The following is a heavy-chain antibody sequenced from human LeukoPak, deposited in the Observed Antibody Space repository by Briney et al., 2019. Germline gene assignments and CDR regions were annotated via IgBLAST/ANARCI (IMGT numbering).Heavy chain of an antibody. D-gene: IGHD3-16*02. CDR2: INHSGST. CDR1: GGSLSGYY. Sequence: SETLSLTCAVYGGSLSGYYWSWIRQPPGKGLEWIGEINHSGSTNYNPSLKSRVTISVDTSKNQFSLKLSSVTAADTAVYYCARTSYDYVWGSYRPLYYFDYWGQGTLVTVSS. V-gene: IGHV4-34*01. CDR3: ARTSYDYVWGSYRPLYYFDY. J-gene: IGHJ4*02.